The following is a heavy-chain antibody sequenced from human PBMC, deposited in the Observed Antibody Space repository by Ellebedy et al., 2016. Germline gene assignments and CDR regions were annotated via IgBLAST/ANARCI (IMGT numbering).Heavy chain of an antibody. CDR1: GFSVSSNY. Sequence: GGSLRLSCVVSGFSVSSNYMSWVRQAPGKGLEWISVISTSGGQTHYADSVKGRFTISRDNSQDTLYLHMNTLRAEDTAVYYCAKGSRGYTNYYFDYWGQGTLITVSS. D-gene: IGHD4-11*01. CDR2: ISTSGGQT. CDR3: AKGSRGYTNYYFDY. V-gene: IGHV3-23*01. J-gene: IGHJ4*02.